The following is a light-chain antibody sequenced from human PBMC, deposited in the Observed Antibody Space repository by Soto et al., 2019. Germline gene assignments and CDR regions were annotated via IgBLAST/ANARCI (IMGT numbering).Light chain of an antibody. CDR3: MQALQTRVT. J-gene: IGKJ2*01. CDR1: QSLLHSNGYNY. CDR2: LAS. Sequence: DIVMTQSPLSLPVTPGEPASISCRSSQSLLHSNGYNYLDWYLQKPGQSPQLLFYLASNRASGVPDRFSGSGSGTDFTLEISRVEAEDVGVYYCMQALQTRVTFGQGTKLEIK. V-gene: IGKV2-28*01.